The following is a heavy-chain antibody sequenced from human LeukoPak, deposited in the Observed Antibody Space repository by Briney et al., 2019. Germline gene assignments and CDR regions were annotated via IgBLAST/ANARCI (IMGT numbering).Heavy chain of an antibody. CDR1: GVTFSSYS. Sequence: GGSLRLSCAASGVTFSSYSMNWVRQAPGKGLEWVSYISSSGSTIYYADSVKGRFTISRDNAKNSLYLQMNSLRAEDTAVYYCARVWYSGSYPVDYWGQGTLVTVSS. CDR3: ARVWYSGSYPVDY. V-gene: IGHV3-48*04. D-gene: IGHD1-26*01. J-gene: IGHJ4*02. CDR2: ISSSGSTI.